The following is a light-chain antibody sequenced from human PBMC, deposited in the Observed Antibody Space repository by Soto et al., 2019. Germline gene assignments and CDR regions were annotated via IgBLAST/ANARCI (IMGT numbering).Light chain of an antibody. CDR3: SSYTNSIYV. Sequence: QSVLTQPASVSGSPGQSITVSCSGTSSDVGGYNYVSWYQQHPGKAPKLMIYDVNNRPSGVSNRFSGSKSGSTASLTISGLQAEDEAEYYCSSYTNSIYVFGTGTKVTVL. CDR1: SSDVGGYNY. V-gene: IGLV2-14*01. CDR2: DVN. J-gene: IGLJ1*01.